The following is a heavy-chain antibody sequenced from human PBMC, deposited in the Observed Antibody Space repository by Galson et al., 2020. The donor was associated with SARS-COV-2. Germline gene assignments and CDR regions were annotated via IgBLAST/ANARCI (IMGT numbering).Heavy chain of an antibody. CDR2: IHSAGHT. V-gene: IGHV3-53*01. CDR3: ARAPPGGIVPFDS. CDR1: GLTVSNNY. D-gene: IGHD1-26*01. J-gene: IGHJ4*02. Sequence: GGSLRLSCAAAGLTVSNNYMSWVRQAPGKGLEWISVIHSAGHTYYADSVKGRFTISRDNSKNTLYLQMNGLRAEDTAVYFCARAPPGGIVPFDSWGQGTLVTVSS.